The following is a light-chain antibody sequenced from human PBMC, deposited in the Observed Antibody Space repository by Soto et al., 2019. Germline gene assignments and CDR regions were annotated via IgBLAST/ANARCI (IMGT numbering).Light chain of an antibody. V-gene: IGLV2-23*02. CDR3: CSRV. CDR2: EVT. Sequence: QSALTQPASVSGSPGQSITISCTGTSSDVATYNLVSWYQQRPGTAPQLIIYEVTKRPSGVSTRFSGSQSGNTASLTISGLQADDEAEYYCCSRVFGGGTKLTVL. CDR1: SSDVATYNL. J-gene: IGLJ3*02.